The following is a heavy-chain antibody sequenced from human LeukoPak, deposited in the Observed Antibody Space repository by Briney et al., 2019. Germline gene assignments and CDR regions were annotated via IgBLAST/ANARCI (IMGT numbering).Heavy chain of an antibody. CDR2: ISAYNGNT. V-gene: IGHV1-18*01. CDR3: ARGSIVGATFDYFDY. D-gene: IGHD1-26*01. CDR1: GYTFTSYG. Sequence: SVKVSCKASGYTFTSYGISWVRQAPGQGLEWMGWISAYNGNTNYAQKLQGRVTMTTDTSTSTAYMELRSLRSDDTAVYYCARGSIVGATFDYFDYWGQGTLVTVSS. J-gene: IGHJ4*02.